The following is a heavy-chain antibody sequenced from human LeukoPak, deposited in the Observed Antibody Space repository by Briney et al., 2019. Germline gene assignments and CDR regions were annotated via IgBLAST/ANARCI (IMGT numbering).Heavy chain of an antibody. Sequence: ASVKVSCKAFGYTFTGYFIHWVRQAPGQGLEWMGWINPNSGGTSYAQKFQGRVAMTLDTSISTAYMDLSRLRSDDTAVYYCAREEGLWLDVWGQGTMVTVS. CDR3: AREEGLWLDV. CDR2: INPNSGGT. J-gene: IGHJ3*01. D-gene: IGHD4/OR15-4a*01. CDR1: GYTFTGYF. V-gene: IGHV1-2*02.